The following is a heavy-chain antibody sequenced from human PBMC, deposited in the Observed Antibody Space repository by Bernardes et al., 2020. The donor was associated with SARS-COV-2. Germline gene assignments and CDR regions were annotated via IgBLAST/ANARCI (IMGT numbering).Heavy chain of an antibody. CDR2: IWSAGTT. Sequence: VGSLRLSCAASGFTVSTNHMSWVRQAPGKGLEWVSLIWSAGTTSHADSVKGRFAISRDILKNTVYLQINSVRVDDTAIYYCARAPGALPAWFDTWGQGTQVTVSS. D-gene: IGHD2-2*01. CDR1: GFTVSTNH. J-gene: IGHJ5*02. CDR3: ARAPGALPAWFDT. V-gene: IGHV3-53*01.